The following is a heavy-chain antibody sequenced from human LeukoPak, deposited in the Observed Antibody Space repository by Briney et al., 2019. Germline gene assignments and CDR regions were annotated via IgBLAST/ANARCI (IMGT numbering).Heavy chain of an antibody. D-gene: IGHD4-17*01. Sequence: GGSLRLSCAASGFTFSSYGMHWVRQAPGKGLEWVAFIRYDGSNKYYADSVKGRFTISRDNSKNTLYLQMNSLRAEDTAVYYCARDGYDYGDPGYFDYWGQGTLVTVSS. CDR2: IRYDGSNK. J-gene: IGHJ4*02. V-gene: IGHV3-30*02. CDR3: ARDGYDYGDPGYFDY. CDR1: GFTFSSYG.